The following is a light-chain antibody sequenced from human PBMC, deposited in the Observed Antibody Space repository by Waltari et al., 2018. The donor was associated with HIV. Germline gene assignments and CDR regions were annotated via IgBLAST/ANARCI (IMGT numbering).Light chain of an antibody. CDR1: QSVFSASSNASS. CDR2: WAS. Sequence: EIVLTQSPESLIVSLGDRATINCKTSQSVFSASSNASSLFWYQQKSGHPPKLLIYWASSRASGIPGRFRGGESGTNFILTITDLQSEDAALYYCQQSLGLPLTFGGGTRVEIK. J-gene: IGKJ4*01. V-gene: IGKV4-1*01. CDR3: QQSLGLPLT.